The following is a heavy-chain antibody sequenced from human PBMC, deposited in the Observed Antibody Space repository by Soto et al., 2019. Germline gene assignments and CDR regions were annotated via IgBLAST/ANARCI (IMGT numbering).Heavy chain of an antibody. J-gene: IGHJ4*02. CDR1: GGSSSSGCYY. D-gene: IGHD3-10*01. CDR2: IYYSGST. Sequence: PSETLSLTCTVSGGSSSSGCYYWSWIRQHPGKGLEWIGYIYYSGSTYYNPSLKSRVTISVDTSKNQFSLKLSSVTAADTAVYYCATSNYYGPAVDYWGQGTLVTVSS. V-gene: IGHV4-31*03. CDR3: ATSNYYGPAVDY.